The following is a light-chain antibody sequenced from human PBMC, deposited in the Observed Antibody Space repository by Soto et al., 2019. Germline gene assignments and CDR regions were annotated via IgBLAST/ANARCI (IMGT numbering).Light chain of an antibody. V-gene: IGKV3-20*01. CDR2: GAS. J-gene: IGKJ1*01. Sequence: EIVLTQSPGTLSLSPGERATLSCRASQSVSNNYLAWYQQKPGQAPRLLIYGASNRATGIPDRFSGSGTGTDFTLTISDVQPEDFAVYYCQHFGNSLWTFGQGTKV. CDR3: QHFGNSLWT. CDR1: QSVSNNY.